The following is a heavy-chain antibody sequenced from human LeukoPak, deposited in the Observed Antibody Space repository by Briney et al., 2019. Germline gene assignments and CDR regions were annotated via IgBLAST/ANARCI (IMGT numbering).Heavy chain of an antibody. V-gene: IGHV3-73*01. CDR1: GFTFSGSA. Sequence: GGSLRLSCAASGFTFSGSAMHWVRQASGKGLEWVGRIRSKANSYATAYAASVKGRFTISRDDPKNTAYLQMNSLKTEDTAVYYCTNLIAAAGNDAFDIWGQGTMVTVSS. CDR3: TNLIAAAGNDAFDI. J-gene: IGHJ3*02. D-gene: IGHD6-13*01. CDR2: IRSKANSYAT.